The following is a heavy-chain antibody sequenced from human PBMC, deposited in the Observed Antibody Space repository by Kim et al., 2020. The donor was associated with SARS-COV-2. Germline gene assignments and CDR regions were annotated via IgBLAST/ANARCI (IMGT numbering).Heavy chain of an antibody. D-gene: IGHD4-17*01. CDR1: GGSISSYY. V-gene: IGHV4-59*08. CDR2: IYYSGST. CDR3: ARRAYGDYGGFDY. Sequence: SETLSLTCTVSGGSISSYYWSWIRQPPGKGLEWIGYIYYSGSTNYNPSLKSRVTISVDTSKNQFSLKLSSVTAADTAVYYCARRAYGDYGGFDYWGQGTLVTVSS. J-gene: IGHJ4*02.